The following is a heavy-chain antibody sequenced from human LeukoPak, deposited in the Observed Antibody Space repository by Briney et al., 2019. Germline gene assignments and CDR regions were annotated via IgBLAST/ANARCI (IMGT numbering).Heavy chain of an antibody. J-gene: IGHJ4*02. CDR3: AKTTLSSPTTGAIDS. CDR1: GGTLIRYV. D-gene: IGHD1-26*01. CDR2: IIPIVGTP. V-gene: IGHV1-69*06. Sequence: SVTVSCQASGGTLIRYVISWVGPAPAKGLEWMGAIIPIVGTPNYAQTVQGRVTLTADKTTNTVYMELSSLRSDDTAVYFCAKTTLSSPTTGAIDSWGKGTLVTVSS.